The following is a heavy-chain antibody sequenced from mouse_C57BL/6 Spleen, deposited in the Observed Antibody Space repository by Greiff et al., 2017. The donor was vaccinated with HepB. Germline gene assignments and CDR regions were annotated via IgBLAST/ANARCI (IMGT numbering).Heavy chain of an antibody. CDR1: GFTFSDYY. J-gene: IGHJ2*01. CDR2: ISNGGGST. V-gene: IGHV5-12*01. Sequence: DVMLVESGGGLVQPGGSLKLSCAASGFTFSDYYMYWVRQTPEKRLEWVAYISNGGGSTYYTETVKDRFTISRDNAKNTLYLQISRLKSEDTAMYYCARQIYESYYDYWGQGTTLTVSS. CDR3: ARQIYESYYDY. D-gene: IGHD2-3*01.